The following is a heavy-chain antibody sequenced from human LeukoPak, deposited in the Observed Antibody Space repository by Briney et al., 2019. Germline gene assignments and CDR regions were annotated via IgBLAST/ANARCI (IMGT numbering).Heavy chain of an antibody. J-gene: IGHJ4*02. CDR1: GFTFSSYG. CDR3: AKRDFGLINYFDY. Sequence: GGSLRLSCAASGFTFSSYGMHWVRQAPGKGLEWVAVISYDGSNKYYADSVKGRFTISRDNSKNTLYLQMNSLRAEDTAVYYCAKRDFGLINYFDYWGQGTLVTVSS. CDR2: ISYDGSNK. D-gene: IGHD3/OR15-3a*01. V-gene: IGHV3-30*18.